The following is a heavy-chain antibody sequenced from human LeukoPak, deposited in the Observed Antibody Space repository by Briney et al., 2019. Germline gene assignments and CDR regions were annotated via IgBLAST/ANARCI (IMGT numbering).Heavy chain of an antibody. CDR1: GLTFSSYG. CDR3: VRYSGYDSV. D-gene: IGHD5-12*01. V-gene: IGHV3-74*01. J-gene: IGHJ4*02. Sequence: GGSLRLSCAASGLTFSSYGMHWVRHAPGKGLVWVSRINSDGSSTNYADSVKGRFTISRENAKNTLYLQMNSLRAEDTAVYYCVRYSGYDSVWGQGTLVTVSS. CDR2: INSDGSST.